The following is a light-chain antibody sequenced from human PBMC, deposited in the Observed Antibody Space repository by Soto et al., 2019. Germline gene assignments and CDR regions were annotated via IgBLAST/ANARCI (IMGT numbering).Light chain of an antibody. J-gene: IGLJ1*01. CDR3: SSYTVRGTIV. Sequence: QSALTQPASVSGSPGQSITVSCTGTSSDVGGYNYVSWYQQHPGKAPKLIIYDVSVRPSGVSDRFSASKSGNTASLTISGLQAEDEADYYCSSYTVRGTIVFGRGIKVTVL. CDR2: DVS. CDR1: SSDVGGYNY. V-gene: IGLV2-14*03.